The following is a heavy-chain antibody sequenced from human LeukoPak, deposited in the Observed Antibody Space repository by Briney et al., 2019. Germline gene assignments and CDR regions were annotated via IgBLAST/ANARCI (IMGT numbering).Heavy chain of an antibody. CDR3: AKDPYGSGSYHEFDY. J-gene: IGHJ4*02. CDR2: ISGSGGST. Sequence: GGSLRLSCAASGFTFSSYAMSWVRQAPGKGLEWVSAISGSGGSTYYADSVKGRFTISRDNSKNTLYLQMNSLRAEDTAVYYCAKDPYGSGSYHEFDYWGQGTLVTVSS. D-gene: IGHD3-10*01. V-gene: IGHV3-23*01. CDR1: GFTFSSYA.